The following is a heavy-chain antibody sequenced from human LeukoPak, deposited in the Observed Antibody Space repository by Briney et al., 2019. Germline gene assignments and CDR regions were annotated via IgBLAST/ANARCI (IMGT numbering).Heavy chain of an antibody. CDR2: INHSGST. Sequence: SETLSLTCAVYGGSFSGYYWSWIRQPPGKGLEWIGEINHSGSTNYNPSLKSRVTISVDTSKNQFSLKLSSVTAADTAVYYCAREGSSSWYPKRYNWFDPWGQGTLVTVSS. J-gene: IGHJ5*02. D-gene: IGHD6-13*01. CDR3: AREGSSSWYPKRYNWFDP. CDR1: GGSFSGYY. V-gene: IGHV4-34*01.